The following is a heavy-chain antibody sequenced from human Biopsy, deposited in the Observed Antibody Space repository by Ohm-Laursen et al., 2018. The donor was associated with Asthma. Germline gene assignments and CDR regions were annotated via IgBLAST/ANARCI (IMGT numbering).Heavy chain of an antibody. V-gene: IGHV1-18*01. D-gene: IGHD3-10*01. CDR1: GYTFNSAG. CDR3: ARAVDYSHYYGIDV. Sequence: ASVKVSCKTSGYTFNSAGITWVRQAPGQGLGGRGWISVYNGNTKVAQKLQDRVTMITDTSTSTAYMELRSLRSDDTAVYFCARAVDYSHYYGIDVWGQGTTVTVS. J-gene: IGHJ6*02. CDR2: ISVYNGNT.